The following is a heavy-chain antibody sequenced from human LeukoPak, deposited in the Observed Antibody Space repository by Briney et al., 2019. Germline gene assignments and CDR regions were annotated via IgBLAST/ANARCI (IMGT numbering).Heavy chain of an antibody. CDR3: VRGSSSF. Sequence: GGSLRLSCAVSGLTTRNSWMSWVRQAPGKGLEWVANIDPDGTDLYYMDSVRGRFTVSRDNDKNSLYLQMHSLRVEDTATYYCVRGSSSFWGQGTLVTV. D-gene: IGHD2-2*01. CDR1: GLTTRNSW. J-gene: IGHJ4*02. CDR2: IDPDGTDL. V-gene: IGHV3-7*04.